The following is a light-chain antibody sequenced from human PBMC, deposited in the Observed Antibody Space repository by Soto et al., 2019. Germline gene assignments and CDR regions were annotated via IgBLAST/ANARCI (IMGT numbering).Light chain of an antibody. CDR3: SSYAGSNNYV. CDR1: SGDVGGYNY. Sequence: QSVLTQPPSASGSPGQSVTISCTGTSGDVGGYNYVSWYQQHPGKAPKLMIFEVSERPSGVPDRFSASKSGNTASLTVSGLQAEDEADYCCSSYAGSNNYVFGTGTKVTVL. V-gene: IGLV2-8*01. CDR2: EVS. J-gene: IGLJ1*01.